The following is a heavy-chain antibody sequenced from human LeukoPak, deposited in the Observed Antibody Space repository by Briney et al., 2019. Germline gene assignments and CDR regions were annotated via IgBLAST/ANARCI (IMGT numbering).Heavy chain of an antibody. Sequence: EWIGYIHYSGATNYNPSLKSRVTISVDTSRNQFSLNLSSVTAADTAMYFCAKLSSAWYFSHWGQGALVSVSS. CDR2: IHYSGAT. D-gene: IGHD6-19*01. V-gene: IGHV4-59*01. J-gene: IGHJ4*02. CDR3: AKLSSAWYFSH.